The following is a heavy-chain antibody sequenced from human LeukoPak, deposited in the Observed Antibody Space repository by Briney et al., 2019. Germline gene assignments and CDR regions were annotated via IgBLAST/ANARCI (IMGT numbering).Heavy chain of an antibody. Sequence: GGSLRLSCAASGFTFRSYWMAWVRQAPGKGLEWVANIKEDESAKHQADSVKGRFTISRDNAQNSVYLQMSSLRGEDTAVYYCARLLDNDISGDPDTFDVWGQGTTVIVSS. D-gene: IGHD3-22*01. CDR3: ARLLDNDISGDPDTFDV. CDR2: IKEDESAK. CDR1: GFTFRSYW. V-gene: IGHV3-7*01. J-gene: IGHJ3*01.